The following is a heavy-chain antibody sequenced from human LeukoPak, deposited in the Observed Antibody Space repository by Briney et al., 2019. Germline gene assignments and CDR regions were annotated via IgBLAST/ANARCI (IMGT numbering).Heavy chain of an antibody. J-gene: IGHJ5*01. CDR1: GFTFSSYS. Sequence: GGSLRLSCAASGFTFSSYSMNWVRQAPGKGLEGVSSISSSSSYIYYADSVKGRFTISRDNAKNSLYLQMNSLRAEDTAVYYCASRGYSGYYNWFDSWGQGTLVAVSS. CDR3: ASRGYSGYYNWFDS. V-gene: IGHV3-21*01. CDR2: ISSSSSYI. D-gene: IGHD5-12*01.